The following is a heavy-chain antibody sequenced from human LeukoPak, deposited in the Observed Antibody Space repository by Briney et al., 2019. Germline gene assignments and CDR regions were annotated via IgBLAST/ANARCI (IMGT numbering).Heavy chain of an antibody. CDR2: INPNSDGT. V-gene: IGHV1-2*04. D-gene: IGHD3-9*01. CDR1: GYTFTGYY. J-gene: IGHJ6*04. CDR3: ARDHNDILTGPGGYYGMDV. Sequence: GASVKVSCKASGYTFTGYYMHWVRQAPGQGLEWMGWINPNSDGTNYAQKFQGWVTMTRDTSISTAYMELSRLRSDDTAVYYCARDHNDILTGPGGYYGMDVWGKGTTVTVSS.